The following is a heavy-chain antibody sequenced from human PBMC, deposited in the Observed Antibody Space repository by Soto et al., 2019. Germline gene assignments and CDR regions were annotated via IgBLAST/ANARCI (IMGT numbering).Heavy chain of an antibody. CDR2: IFFLGST. CDR3: GIPFSPPAAEYSADR. Sequence: PSETVSISFTVTGGSIGNSTYYWNWIRHLPGKGLEWIGYIFFLGSTNYNPSLKSQVTISVDTSKNQFSLKLRSVTTADTTVFSCGIPFSPPAAEYSADRGGQGTPVAVS. CDR1: GGSIGNSTYY. V-gene: IGHV4-61*01. D-gene: IGHD6-13*01. J-gene: IGHJ4*01.